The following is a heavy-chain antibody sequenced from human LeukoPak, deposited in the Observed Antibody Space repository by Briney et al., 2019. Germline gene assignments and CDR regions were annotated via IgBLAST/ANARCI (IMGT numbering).Heavy chain of an antibody. CDR3: AKDLRGRRYQLLRGGLYYYYGMDV. D-gene: IGHD2-2*01. CDR1: GFTFSSYS. V-gene: IGHV3-21*04. Sequence: GGSLRLSCAASGFTFSSYSMNWVRQAPGKGLEWVSSISSSSSYIYYADSVKGRSTISRDNSKNTLYLQMNSLRAEDTAVYYCAKDLRGRRYQLLRGGLYYYYGMDVWGQGTTVTVSS. J-gene: IGHJ6*02. CDR2: ISSSSSYI.